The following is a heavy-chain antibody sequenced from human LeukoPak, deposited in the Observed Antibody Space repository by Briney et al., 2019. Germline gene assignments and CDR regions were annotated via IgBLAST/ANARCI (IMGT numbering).Heavy chain of an antibody. J-gene: IGHJ5*02. D-gene: IGHD3-10*01. CDR1: GGSISSSSYY. V-gene: IGHV4-61*01. CDR2: IYHSGST. Sequence: PSETLSLTCTVSGGSISSSSYYWSWIRQPPGKGLEWIGYIYHSGSTNYNPSLKSRVTISVDTSKNQFSLKVRSVTAADTAVYYCARQPTTNKGRNWFDPWGQGTLVTVSS. CDR3: ARQPTTNKGRNWFDP.